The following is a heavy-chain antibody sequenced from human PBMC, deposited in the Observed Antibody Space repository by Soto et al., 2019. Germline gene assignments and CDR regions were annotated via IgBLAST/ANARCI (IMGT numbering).Heavy chain of an antibody. CDR1: GGTFSSYA. CDR3: ARDPGMTRYCSSTSCYGYYYYGMDV. J-gene: IGHJ6*02. CDR2: IIPIFGTA. V-gene: IGHV1-69*06. Sequence: QVQLVQSGAEVKKPGSSVKVSCKASGGTFSSYAISWVRQAPGQGLAWMGGIIPIFGTANYAQKFQGRVTITADKSTSTAYMELSSLRSEDTAVYYCARDPGMTRYCSSTSCYGYYYYGMDVWGQGTTVTVSS. D-gene: IGHD2-2*01.